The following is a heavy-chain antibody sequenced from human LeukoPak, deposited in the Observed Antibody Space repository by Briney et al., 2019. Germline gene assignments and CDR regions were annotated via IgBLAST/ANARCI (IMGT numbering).Heavy chain of an antibody. V-gene: IGHV1-2*02. CDR1: GYTFTSYY. J-gene: IGHJ6*03. CDR2: INPNSGGT. Sequence: GASVKVSCKASGYTFTSYYMHWVRQAPGQGLEWMGWINPNSGGTNYAQKFQGRVTMTRDTSISTAYMELSRLRSDDTAVYYCARDNSYYGSGSYYNQPYYYYYMDVWGKGTTVTVSS. CDR3: ARDNSYYGSGSYYNQPYYYYYMDV. D-gene: IGHD3-10*01.